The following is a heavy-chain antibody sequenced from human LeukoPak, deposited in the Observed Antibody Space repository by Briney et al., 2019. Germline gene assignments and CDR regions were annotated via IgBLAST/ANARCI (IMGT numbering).Heavy chain of an antibody. CDR2: ISSSSSYI. CDR1: GSTFSSYS. Sequence: GGSLRLSCAASGSTFSSYSMNWVRQAPGKGLEWVSSISSSSSYIYYADSVKGRFTISRDNAKNSLYLQMNSLRAEDTAVYYCARVLSGSWDWFDPWGQGTLVTVSS. J-gene: IGHJ5*02. CDR3: ARVLSGSWDWFDP. D-gene: IGHD3-22*01. V-gene: IGHV3-21*01.